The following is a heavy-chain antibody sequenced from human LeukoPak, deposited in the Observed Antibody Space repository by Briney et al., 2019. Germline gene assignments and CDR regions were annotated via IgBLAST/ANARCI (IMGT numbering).Heavy chain of an antibody. CDR2: ISSSGST. J-gene: IGHJ4*02. D-gene: IGHD5-24*01. CDR3: AREEGNGYNLGYYFDY. CDR1: GDSISSGDYY. Sequence: SETLSLTCTVSGDSISSGDYYWSWIRQPAGKGLEWIGRISSSGSTNYNPSLKSRVTISVDTSKNQFSLKLSSVTAADTAVYYCAREEGNGYNLGYYFDYWGQGTLVTVSS. V-gene: IGHV4-61*02.